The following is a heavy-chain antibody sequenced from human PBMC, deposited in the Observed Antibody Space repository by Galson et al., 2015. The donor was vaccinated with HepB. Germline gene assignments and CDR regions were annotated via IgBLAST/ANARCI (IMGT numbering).Heavy chain of an antibody. J-gene: IGHJ4*02. Sequence: QSGAEVKKPGESLKISCTGSGSRFTSHWIGWVRQTPGKGLEWMGIIYPGDSDTRDSPSFQGQVTLSVDKSISTAYLQWNSLKASDTAIYYCARVDCSGGSCYSEDGYTTYFDYWGQGTLVTVSS. V-gene: IGHV5-51*01. CDR2: IYPGDSDT. CDR3: ARVDCSGGSCYSEDGYTTYFDY. D-gene: IGHD2-15*01. CDR1: GSRFTSHW.